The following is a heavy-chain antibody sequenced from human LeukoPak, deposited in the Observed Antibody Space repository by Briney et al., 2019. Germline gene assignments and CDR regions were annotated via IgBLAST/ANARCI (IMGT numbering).Heavy chain of an antibody. CDR3: AKVSDYDYVWGSHRSYYFHY. CDR1: GFTFSSYA. V-gene: IGHV3-23*01. J-gene: IGHJ4*02. CDR2: ISGNGGST. D-gene: IGHD3-16*02. Sequence: PGASLRLSCAASGFTFSSYAMSWVRQAPGKGLEWVSGISGNGGSTYYADSLKGRFTISRDNSKNTLYLQMNSLRAEDTAVYYCAKVSDYDYVWGSHRSYYFHYWGQGTLVTVSS.